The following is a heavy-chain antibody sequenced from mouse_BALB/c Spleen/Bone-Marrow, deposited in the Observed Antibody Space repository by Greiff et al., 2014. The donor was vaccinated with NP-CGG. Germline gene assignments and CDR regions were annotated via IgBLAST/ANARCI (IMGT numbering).Heavy chain of an antibody. CDR2: IDPANGNT. J-gene: IGHJ3*01. D-gene: IGHD1-1*01. V-gene: IGHV14-3*02. Sequence: EVQLQESGAELVKPGASVKLSCTASGFNIKDTYMYWVKQRPEQGLEWIGRIDPANGNTKYDPKFQDKATITADTSSITAYLQLSSLTSEDTAVYYCARYYYGSSLFAYWGQGTLVTVSA. CDR3: ARYYYGSSLFAY. CDR1: GFNIKDTY.